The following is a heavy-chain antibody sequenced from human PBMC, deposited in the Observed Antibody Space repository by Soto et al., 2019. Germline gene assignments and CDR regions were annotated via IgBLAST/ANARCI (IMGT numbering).Heavy chain of an antibody. CDR1: GGSFSGYY. D-gene: IGHD6-13*01. V-gene: IGHV4-34*01. CDR2: INHSGST. Sequence: QVQLQQWGAGLLKPSETLSLTCAVYGGSFSGYYWSWIRQPPGKGLEWIGEINHSGSTNYNPSLKSRVTLAVDTSKDQFSLKLGSVTAADTAVDYCARVEGGGSSWYSRNENCFDPWGQGTLVTVSS. J-gene: IGHJ5*02. CDR3: ARVEGGGSSWYSRNENCFDP.